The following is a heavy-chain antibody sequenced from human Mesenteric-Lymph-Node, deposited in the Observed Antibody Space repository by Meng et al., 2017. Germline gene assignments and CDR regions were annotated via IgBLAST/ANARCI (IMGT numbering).Heavy chain of an antibody. J-gene: IGHJ3*02. V-gene: IGHV1-18*01. D-gene: IGHD3-16*01. CDR2: ISAYNGNT. CDR1: GYTFTSYG. Sequence: ASVKVSCKASGYTFTSYGISWVRQAPGQGLEWMGWISAYNGNTNSAQKLQGRVTMTTDTSTSTAYMELRSPRSDDTAVYYCARDTYGDRDAFDIWGQGTMVTVSS. CDR3: ARDTYGDRDAFDI.